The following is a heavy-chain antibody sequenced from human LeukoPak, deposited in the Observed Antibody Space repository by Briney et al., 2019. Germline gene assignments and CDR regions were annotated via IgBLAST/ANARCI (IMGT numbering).Heavy chain of an antibody. D-gene: IGHD3-22*01. V-gene: IGHV1-2*02. J-gene: IGHJ4*02. CDR1: GYTFTGYY. CDR2: INPNSGGT. CDR3: ASDSTEGYYFDY. Sequence: ASVKVFCKASGYTFTGYYMHWVRQAPGQGLEWMGWINPNSGGTNYAQKFQGRVTMTRDTSISTAYMELSRLRSDDTAVYYCASDSTEGYYFDYWGQGTLVTVSS.